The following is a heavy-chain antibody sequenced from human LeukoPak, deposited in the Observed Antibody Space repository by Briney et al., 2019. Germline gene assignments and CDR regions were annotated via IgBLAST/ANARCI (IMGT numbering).Heavy chain of an antibody. Sequence: GGSLRLSCAASGFTFSSYVMSWVRQTPGKGLEWVSYISASGATTYFADSVKGRFTISRDNSKNTLYLQMNSLRAEDTAVYYCAKAGTHYYGMDVWGQGTTVTVSS. D-gene: IGHD6-13*01. CDR3: AKAGTHYYGMDV. CDR2: ISASGATT. J-gene: IGHJ6*02. V-gene: IGHV3-23*01. CDR1: GFTFSSYV.